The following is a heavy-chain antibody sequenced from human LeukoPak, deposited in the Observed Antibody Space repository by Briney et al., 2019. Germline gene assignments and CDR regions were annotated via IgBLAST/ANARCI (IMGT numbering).Heavy chain of an antibody. Sequence: GGSLRLSCAASGFTVSSNYMSWVRQAPGKGLEWVSVIYSGGSTYYADSVKGRFTISRDNSKNTLYLQMNSLRAEDTAVYYCARGSGGWPYYYYYMDVWGKGTTVTISS. CDR1: GFTVSSNY. CDR2: IYSGGST. CDR3: ARGSGGWPYYYYYMDV. D-gene: IGHD6-19*01. V-gene: IGHV3-53*01. J-gene: IGHJ6*03.